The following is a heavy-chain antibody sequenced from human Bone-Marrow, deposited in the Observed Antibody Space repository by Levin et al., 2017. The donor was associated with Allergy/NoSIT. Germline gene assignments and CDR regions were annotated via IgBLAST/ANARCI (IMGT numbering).Heavy chain of an antibody. Sequence: PGGSLRLSCAASGFTFRTYGMNWVRQAPGKGPEWVSFIDGTSNYIYYRDSLKGRFTISRDNAENALYLQMNTLRAEDTAVYYCTRDRGRHMAGTFDYWGRGTLVTVSS. D-gene: IGHD6-19*01. CDR1: GFTFRTYG. CDR3: TRDRGRHMAGTFDY. CDR2: IDGTSNYI. J-gene: IGHJ4*02. V-gene: IGHV3-21*01.